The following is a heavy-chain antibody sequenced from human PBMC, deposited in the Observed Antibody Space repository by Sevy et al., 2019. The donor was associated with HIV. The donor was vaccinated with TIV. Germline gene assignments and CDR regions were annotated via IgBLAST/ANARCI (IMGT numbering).Heavy chain of an antibody. V-gene: IGHV3-21*06. J-gene: IGHJ4*02. CDR2: VSGSSNYI. CDR3: ARGPPDGSYDYFDY. D-gene: IGHD1-26*01. Sequence: GESLKISCAASGFTFIRYNMNWVRQAPGKGLEWVSSVSGSSNYIYYAESLKGRFIISRDNVKDTLSLQLNRRRADDTAVYYCARGPPDGSYDYFDYWGQGTLVTVSS. CDR1: GFTFIRYN.